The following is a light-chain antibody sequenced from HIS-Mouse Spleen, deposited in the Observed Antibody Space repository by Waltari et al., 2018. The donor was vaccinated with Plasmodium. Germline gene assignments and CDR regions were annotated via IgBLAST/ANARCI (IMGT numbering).Light chain of an antibody. CDR3: CSYAGSSTLV. CDR1: SSDVGSYNL. CDR2: EGS. J-gene: IGLJ2*01. V-gene: IGLV2-23*01. Sequence: QSALTQPASVSGSPGQSITISCTGTSSDVGSYNLVSWYQQHPGKDPKLMIYEGSKRPSGGSNRFSGSKSGNTASLTISGLQAEDEADYYCCSYAGSSTLVFGGGTKLTVL.